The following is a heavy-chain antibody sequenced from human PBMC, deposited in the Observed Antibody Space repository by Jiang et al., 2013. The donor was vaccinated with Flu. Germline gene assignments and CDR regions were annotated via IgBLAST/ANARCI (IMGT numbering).Heavy chain of an antibody. V-gene: IGHV1-46*01. CDR2: INPSGGST. J-gene: IGHJ5*02. CDR1: GGTFSSYA. CDR3: ARNYYDSSGPFDP. D-gene: IGHD3-22*01. Sequence: SGAEVKKPGSSVKVSCKASGGTFSSYAISWVRQAPGQGLEWMGIINPSGGSTSYAQKFQGRVTMTRDTSTSTVYMELSSLRSEDTAVYYCARNYYDSSGPFDPWGQGTLVTVSS.